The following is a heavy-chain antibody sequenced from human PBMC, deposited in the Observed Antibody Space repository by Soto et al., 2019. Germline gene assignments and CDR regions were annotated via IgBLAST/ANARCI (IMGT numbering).Heavy chain of an antibody. J-gene: IGHJ5*02. D-gene: IGHD2-2*01. V-gene: IGHV4-59*01. Sequence: SETLSLTCSVSGASIRNYYWHWIRQSPGKGLEWIGYVYPSDYTRYSSSLKSRVTISLDTSKNQFSLKLSSVTAADTAVYYCARGVPAARTWFDPWGQGTLVTVSS. CDR1: GASIRNYY. CDR2: VYPSDYT. CDR3: ARGVPAARTWFDP.